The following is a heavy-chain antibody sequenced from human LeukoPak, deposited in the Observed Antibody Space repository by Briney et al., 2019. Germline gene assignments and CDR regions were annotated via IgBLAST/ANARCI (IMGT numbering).Heavy chain of an antibody. D-gene: IGHD5-12*01. CDR2: ISGSGGST. Sequence: PGGSLRLSCAASGFTFSSYGMSWVRQAQGKGRGWVSAISGSGGSTYYADSVKGRFTISRDNSQNTLYLQMNSLRAEDTAVYYCAKGYSGYDGYFDYWGQGTLVTVSS. J-gene: IGHJ4*02. CDR3: AKGYSGYDGYFDY. V-gene: IGHV3-23*01. CDR1: GFTFSSYG.